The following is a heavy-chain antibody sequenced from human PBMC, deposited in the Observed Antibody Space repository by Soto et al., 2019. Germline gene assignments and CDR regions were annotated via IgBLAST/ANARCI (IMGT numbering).Heavy chain of an antibody. J-gene: IGHJ4*02. CDR1: GGSFRTDY. CDR3: ERHLPTNPFDY. Sequence: SETLSLTCTVSGGSFRTDYWSWIRQPPGKGLEWIGYIFYSGSTNYIPSLQRRVTISVDTSKNQFSLKLSSVTAADTAVYYCERHLPTNPFDYWGQVILVTVSS. V-gene: IGHV4-59*08. CDR2: IFYSGST.